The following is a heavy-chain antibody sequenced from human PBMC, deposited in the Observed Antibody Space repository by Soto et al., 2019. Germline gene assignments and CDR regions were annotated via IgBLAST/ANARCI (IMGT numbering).Heavy chain of an antibody. CDR1: GGSFSGYY. V-gene: IGHV4-34*01. CDR2: INHSGST. CDR3: ARGRTIFDY. D-gene: IGHD1-1*01. Sequence: LSLTCAVYGGSFSGYYWSWIHQPPGKGLEWIGEINHSGSTNYNPSLKSRVTISVDTSKNQFSLKLSSVTAADTAVYYCARGRTIFDYWGQGTLVTVSS. J-gene: IGHJ4*02.